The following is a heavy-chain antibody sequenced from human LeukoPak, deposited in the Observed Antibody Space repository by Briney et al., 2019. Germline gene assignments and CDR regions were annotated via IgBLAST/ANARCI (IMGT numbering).Heavy chain of an antibody. CDR2: ISGSRGST. Sequence: SGGSLRLSCAASGFTCSNFDMTWVRQAPGKGLEWVSGISGSRGSTYYADSVKGRFTVSRDTAKNTLYLQMNSLSAEDTAVYYCAKDLHYYVAMDVWGQGTAVTVSS. J-gene: IGHJ6*02. CDR3: AKDLHYYVAMDV. D-gene: IGHD3-10*02. V-gene: IGHV3-23*01. CDR1: GFTCSNFD.